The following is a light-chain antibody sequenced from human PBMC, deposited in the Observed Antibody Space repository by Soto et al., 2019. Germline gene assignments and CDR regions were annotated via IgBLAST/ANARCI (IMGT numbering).Light chain of an antibody. CDR3: QPYSGDRAT. CDR1: QSINKW. CDR2: EVS. J-gene: IGKJ1*01. V-gene: IGKV1-5*03. Sequence: DILLTQSPSTLSASVGDRVTISCRASQSINKWLAWYQHKPGKAPNLLIYEVSTLHSGVPSRFSGSGSGTEFTLAISSLRPDDFATYYCQPYSGDRATFGQGTKVDI.